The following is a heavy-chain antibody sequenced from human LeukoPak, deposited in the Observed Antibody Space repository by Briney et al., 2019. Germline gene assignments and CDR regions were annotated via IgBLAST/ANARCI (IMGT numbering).Heavy chain of an antibody. CDR2: TSYDGSDK. D-gene: IGHD2-15*01. CDR1: GFIFSSYG. CDR3: AKDGSHCSGGTCYPDY. Sequence: GGSLRLSCAASGFIFSSYGMNWARQAPGKGLEWVAITSYDGSDKYYADSVKGRFTISRDNSKNTLYLQMSSLRAEDTAVYYCAKDGSHCSGGTCYPDYWGQGTLVTVSS. J-gene: IGHJ4*02. V-gene: IGHV3-30*18.